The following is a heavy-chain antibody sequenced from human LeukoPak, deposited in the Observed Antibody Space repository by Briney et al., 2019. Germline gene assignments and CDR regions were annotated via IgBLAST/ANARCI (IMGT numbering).Heavy chain of an antibody. V-gene: IGHV4-61*01. CDR3: ARWPRNHDILTGSIYAFDY. CDR1: GGSVSSGSYY. J-gene: IGHJ4*02. Sequence: PSETLSLTCTVSGGSVSSGSYYWSWIRQPPGKGLEWIGYIYYSGSTNYNPSLKSRVTISVDASKNQFSLKLSSVTAADTAVYYCARWPRNHDILTGSIYAFDYWGQGTLVTVSS. CDR2: IYYSGST. D-gene: IGHD3-9*01.